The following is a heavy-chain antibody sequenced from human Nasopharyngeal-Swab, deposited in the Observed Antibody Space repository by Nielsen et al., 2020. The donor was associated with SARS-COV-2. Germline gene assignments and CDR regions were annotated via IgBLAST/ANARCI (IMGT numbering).Heavy chain of an antibody. Sequence: GESLKISCAASGFTFSSYDMHWVRQATGKGLEWVSAIGTAGDTYYPGSVKGRFTISRENAKNSLYLQMNSLRAGDTAVYYCARDRSNWGSYYYYYGMDVWGQGTTVTVSS. CDR1: GFTFSSYD. CDR3: ARDRSNWGSYYYYYGMDV. D-gene: IGHD7-27*01. J-gene: IGHJ6*02. V-gene: IGHV3-13*01. CDR2: IGTAGDT.